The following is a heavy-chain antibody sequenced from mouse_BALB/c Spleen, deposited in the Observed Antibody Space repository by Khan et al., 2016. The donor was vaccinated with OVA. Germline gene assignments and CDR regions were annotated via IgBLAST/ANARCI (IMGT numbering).Heavy chain of an antibody. CDR1: GYSITSGYF. J-gene: IGHJ3*01. Sequence: QLEESGPGLVKPSQSLSLTCSVTGYSITSGYFWNWIRQFPGNNLEWLGYIRYDGDSNDNPSLKNRISITRDTSKNQFFLKLNSVPPEDTATYYCARGGSSGPAWFAYWGQGTLVTVSA. CDR3: ARGGSSGPAWFAY. CDR2: IRYDGDS. V-gene: IGHV3-6*02. D-gene: IGHD3-1*01.